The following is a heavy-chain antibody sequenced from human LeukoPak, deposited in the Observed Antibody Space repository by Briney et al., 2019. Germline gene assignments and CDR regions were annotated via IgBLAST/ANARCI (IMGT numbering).Heavy chain of an antibody. CDR2: INGGGGTT. CDR1: GFTFTTYA. CDR3: AKDKATSPNSRLTMIIPGGSPV. V-gene: IGHV3-23*01. Sequence: GGSLRLSCAASGFTFTTYAMSWVRQAPGKGLEWVSAINGGGGTTYYADSVKGRFTISRDNSKNTVYLQMSSLRAEDTAFYYCAKDKATSPNSRLTMIIPGGSPVWGQGTLVTVSS. J-gene: IGHJ4*02. D-gene: IGHD3-22*01.